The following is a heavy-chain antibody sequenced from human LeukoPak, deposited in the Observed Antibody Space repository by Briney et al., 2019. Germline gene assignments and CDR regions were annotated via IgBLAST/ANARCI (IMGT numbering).Heavy chain of an antibody. J-gene: IGHJ5*02. CDR1: GGSISSYY. V-gene: IGHV4-59*01. CDR3: ARDPLRVGVIGQDWFDP. Sequence: SETLSLTCTVSGGSISSYYWSWIRQPPGKGLEWIGYIYYSGSTTYNPSLRGRVTISVDTSKNQFSLKLSSVTAADTAVYYCARDPLRVGVIGQDWFDPWGQGTLVTVSS. CDR2: IYYSGST. D-gene: IGHD1-26*01.